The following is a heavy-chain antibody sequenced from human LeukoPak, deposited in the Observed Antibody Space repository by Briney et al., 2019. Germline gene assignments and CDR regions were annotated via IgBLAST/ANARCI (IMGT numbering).Heavy chain of an antibody. V-gene: IGHV1-46*01. D-gene: IGHD6-13*01. Sequence: ASVKVSCKASGYTFTSYYMHWVRQAPGQGLEWMGIINPSGGSTSYAQKFQGRVTMTRDMSTSTVYMELSSLRSEDTAVYYCARDGGAAGLTYYYYCMDVWGKGTTVTVSS. CDR1: GYTFTSYY. CDR2: INPSGGST. CDR3: ARDGGAAGLTYYYYCMDV. J-gene: IGHJ6*03.